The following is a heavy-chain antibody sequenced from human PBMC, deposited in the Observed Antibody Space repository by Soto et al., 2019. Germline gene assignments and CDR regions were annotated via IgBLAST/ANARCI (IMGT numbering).Heavy chain of an antibody. D-gene: IGHD1-26*01. CDR2: SYYSGST. CDR3: ARDQNGSPHFDY. Sequence: QVHLQESGPGLVKPSETLSLTCTVSGASIRNYYWSWIRQPPGKGLEWIGFSYYSGSTNYNPSLNSRVTMSVDTSKSQFSLKLTSVTAADTAVYYCARDQNGSPHFDYWGQGILVTVSS. V-gene: IGHV4-59*01. J-gene: IGHJ4*02. CDR1: GASIRNYY.